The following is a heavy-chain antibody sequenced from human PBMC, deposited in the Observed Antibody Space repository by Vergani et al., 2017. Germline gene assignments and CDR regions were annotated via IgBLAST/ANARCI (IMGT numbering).Heavy chain of an antibody. CDR3: AKDNVVTSDVIHTQYMHV. D-gene: IGHD2-15*01. Sequence: QVQLVESGGGLVKPGGSLRLSCAASGFTFSDYYMSWIRLAPGKGLEWVAYIDKSGVTIYYADSVKGRFTISMDNAKNSLSLQMNSLRAEDTAVYYCAKDNVVTSDVIHTQYMHVWGTGTTVTVSS. CDR2: IDKSGVTI. V-gene: IGHV3-11*01. CDR1: GFTFSDYY. J-gene: IGHJ6*04.